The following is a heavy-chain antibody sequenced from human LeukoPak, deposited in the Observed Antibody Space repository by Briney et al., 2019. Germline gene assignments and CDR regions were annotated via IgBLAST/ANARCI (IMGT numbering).Heavy chain of an antibody. CDR3: ARDYSGSYSFDY. CDR2: ISSSSSTI. CDR1: GFTFSSYS. J-gene: IGHJ4*02. D-gene: IGHD1-26*01. Sequence: GGSLRLSCAASGFTFSSYSMNWVRQAPGKGLEWVSYISSSSSTIYYADSVKGRFTISRDNAKNSLYLQMNSLRAEDTAVYYCARDYSGSYSFDYWAREPWSPSPQ. V-gene: IGHV3-48*01.